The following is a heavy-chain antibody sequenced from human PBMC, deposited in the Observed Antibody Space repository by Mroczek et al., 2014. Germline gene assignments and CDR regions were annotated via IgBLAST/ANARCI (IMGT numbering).Heavy chain of an antibody. Sequence: QVQLQESGPGLVKPSETLSLTCTVSGGSISSYYWSWIRQPPGKGLEWIGYIYYSGSTNYNPSLKSRVTISVDTSKNQFSLKLSSVTAADTAVYYCARTRITIFGVISDAFDIWGQGTMVTVSS. V-gene: IGHV4-59*01. D-gene: IGHD3-3*01. CDR1: GGSISSYY. CDR3: ARTRITIFGVISDAFDI. J-gene: IGHJ3*02. CDR2: IYYSGST.